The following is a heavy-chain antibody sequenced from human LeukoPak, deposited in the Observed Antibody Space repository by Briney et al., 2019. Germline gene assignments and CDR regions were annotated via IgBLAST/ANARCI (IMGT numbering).Heavy chain of an antibody. CDR3: AKDRESSGWYQEGAFDI. V-gene: IGHV3-23*01. J-gene: IGHJ3*02. CDR2: ISGSGGST. Sequence: PGGSLRLSCAASGFTFSSYAMSWVRQAPGKGLEWVSAISGSGGSTYYADSVKGRFTISRDNSKNTLYLQMNSLRAEDTAVYYCAKDRESSGWYQEGAFDIWGQGTMVTVSS. D-gene: IGHD6-19*01. CDR1: GFTFSSYA.